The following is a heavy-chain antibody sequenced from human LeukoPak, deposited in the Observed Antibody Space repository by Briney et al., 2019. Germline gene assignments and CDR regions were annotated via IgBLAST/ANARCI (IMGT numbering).Heavy chain of an antibody. CDR2: IKQDGSEK. CDR1: GFTFSSYW. V-gene: IGHV3-7*05. J-gene: IGHJ2*01. D-gene: IGHD3-3*01. CDR3: ARVGSPFGVVKNWYFDL. Sequence: GGSLRLSCAASGFTFSSYWMSWVRQAPGKGLEWVANIKQDGSEKYYVDSVKGRFTISRDNAKNSLYLQMNSLRAEDTAVYYCARVGSPFGVVKNWYFDLWGRGTLVTVSS.